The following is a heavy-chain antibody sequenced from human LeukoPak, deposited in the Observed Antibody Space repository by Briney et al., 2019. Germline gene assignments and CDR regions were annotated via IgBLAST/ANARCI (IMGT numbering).Heavy chain of an antibody. D-gene: IGHD1-26*01. J-gene: IGHJ3*02. CDR3: AKGWSAQGADAFDI. Sequence: GGSLRLSCAASGFTVSSNEMSGVRQAPEKGLEWVSSISGGSTYYADSRKGRFTISRDNSKKTLHLQMNSLRAEDTAVYYCAKGWSAQGADAFDIWGQGTMVTVSS. CDR1: GFTVSSNE. V-gene: IGHV3-38-3*01. CDR2: ISGGST.